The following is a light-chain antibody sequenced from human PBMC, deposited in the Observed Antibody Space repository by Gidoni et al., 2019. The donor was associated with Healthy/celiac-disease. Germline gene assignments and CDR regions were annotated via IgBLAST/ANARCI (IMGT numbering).Light chain of an antibody. J-gene: IGKJ2*01. Sequence: DIRITQSPSTLSASVGDRVTITCRASQSISSWLAWYQQKPGKAPKLLIYKASSLESGVPSRFSGSGSGTEFTLTISSLQPDDFATYYCQQYNSYPLAYTFGQGTKLEIK. CDR1: QSISSW. V-gene: IGKV1-5*03. CDR3: QQYNSYPLAYT. CDR2: KAS.